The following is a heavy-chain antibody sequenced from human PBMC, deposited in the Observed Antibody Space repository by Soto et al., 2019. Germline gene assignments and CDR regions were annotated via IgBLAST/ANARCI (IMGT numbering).Heavy chain of an antibody. CDR1: GDAFTGYY. CDR3: AIEGEAVAGFVY. Sequence: ASVKFSCKASGDAFTGYYMHWRRQAPGQGLEWMGWINPNSGGTNYAQKFQGWVTMTRDTSISTAYMELSRLRSDDTAVYYCAIEGEAVAGFVYWGQGTLVTVSS. V-gene: IGHV1-2*04. CDR2: INPNSGGT. D-gene: IGHD6-19*01. J-gene: IGHJ4*02.